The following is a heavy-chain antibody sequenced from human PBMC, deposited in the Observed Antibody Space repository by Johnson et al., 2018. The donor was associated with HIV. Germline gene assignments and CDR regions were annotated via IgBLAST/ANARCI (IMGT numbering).Heavy chain of an antibody. V-gene: IGHV3-33*03. CDR3: AKSPGKDHGGNSGGIDI. Sequence: QVQLVESGGGVVQPGRSLRLSCAASGFTFSSYGMHWVRQAPGKGLEWVAVIWYDGSEKYYVDSMKGRFTISRDNAKNSLYLQINSLRAEDTAVYYCAKSPGKDHGGNSGGIDIWGQGTMVTVSA. CDR2: IWYDGSEK. CDR1: GFTFSSYG. J-gene: IGHJ3*02. D-gene: IGHD4-23*01.